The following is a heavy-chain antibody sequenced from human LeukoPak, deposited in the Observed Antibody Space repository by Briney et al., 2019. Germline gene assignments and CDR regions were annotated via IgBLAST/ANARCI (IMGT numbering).Heavy chain of an antibody. CDR1: GYTLTELS. CDR3: ATARFKVRGVIIYYFDY. CDR2: FDPEDGET. D-gene: IGHD3-10*01. Sequence: ASVKVSCKVSGYTLTELSMHWVRQAPGKGLEWMGGFDPEDGETIYAQKFQGRVTMTEDTSTDTAYMELSSLRSEDTAVYYCATARFKVRGVIIYYFDYWGQGTLVTVSS. J-gene: IGHJ4*02. V-gene: IGHV1-24*01.